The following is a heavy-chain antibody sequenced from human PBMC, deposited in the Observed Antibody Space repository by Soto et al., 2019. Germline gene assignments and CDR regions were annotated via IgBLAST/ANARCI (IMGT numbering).Heavy chain of an antibody. CDR1: GGSFSGYY. Sequence: SETLSLTCAVYGGSFSGYYWSWIRQPPGKGLEWIGEINHSGSTNYDPSLKSRVTISVDTSKNQFSLKLSSVTAADTAVYYCARTGYDFWSGYPTDAFDIWGQGTMVTVSS. D-gene: IGHD3-3*01. J-gene: IGHJ3*02. CDR3: ARTGYDFWSGYPTDAFDI. CDR2: INHSGST. V-gene: IGHV4-34*01.